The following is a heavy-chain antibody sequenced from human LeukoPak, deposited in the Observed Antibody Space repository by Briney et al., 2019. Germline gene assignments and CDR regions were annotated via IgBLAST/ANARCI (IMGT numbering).Heavy chain of an antibody. CDR3: ASLLEWLGDY. V-gene: IGHV3-30*04. CDR1: GFTFSSYA. CDR2: ISYDGSNK. D-gene: IGHD3-3*01. Sequence: GGSLRLSCAASGFTFSSYAMHWVRQAPGKGLEWVAVISYDGSNKYYADSVKGRFTISRDNSKDTLYLQMNSLRGEDTAVYCCASLLEWLGDYWGQGTLVTVSS. J-gene: IGHJ4*02.